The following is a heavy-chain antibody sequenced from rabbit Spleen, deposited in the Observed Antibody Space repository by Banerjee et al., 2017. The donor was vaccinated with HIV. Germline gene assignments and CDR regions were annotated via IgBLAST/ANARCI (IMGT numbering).Heavy chain of an antibody. J-gene: IGHJ2*01. Sequence: QQQLVESGGGLVKPEGSLTLTCIASGVSFSGSSYMCWVRQAPGKGLEWIACIDVSNGDTDYANWPKGRFTISKTSSTTVTLQMTSLTAADTATYFCARNYVNAFDPWGPGTLVTVS. CDR2: IDVSNGDT. CDR3: ARNYVNAFDP. D-gene: IGHD1-1*01. V-gene: IGHV1S45*01. CDR1: GVSFSGSSY.